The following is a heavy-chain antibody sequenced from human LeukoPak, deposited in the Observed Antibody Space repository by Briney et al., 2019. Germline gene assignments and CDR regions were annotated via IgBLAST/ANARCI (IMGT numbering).Heavy chain of an antibody. CDR1: GYAFTGYY. J-gene: IGHJ4*02. CDR2: INPDSGGT. D-gene: IGHD5/OR15-5a*01. V-gene: IGHV1-2*02. CDR3: GRDFRVSLDY. Sequence: GASVKVSCKASGYAFTGYYIHWVRHAPGQGLEWMGGINPDSGGTNFAQKFQGRVTMTRDTSISTASMELGRLRSDDTAVYYCGRDFRVSLDYWGQGTLVTVSS.